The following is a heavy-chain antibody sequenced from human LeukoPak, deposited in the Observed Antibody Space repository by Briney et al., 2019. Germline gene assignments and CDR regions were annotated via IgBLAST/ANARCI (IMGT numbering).Heavy chain of an antibody. CDR3: AREWFGESHYYMDV. D-gene: IGHD3-10*01. V-gene: IGHV3-30*04. CDR1: GFTFSNYA. Sequence: GGSLRPSCAASGFTFSNYAMHWVRQAPGKGLEWVAVISYDGSNKYYADSVKGRFTISRDNSKKTLYLQMDSLRAEDTAVYYCAREWFGESHYYMDVWGKGTTVTVSS. J-gene: IGHJ6*03. CDR2: ISYDGSNK.